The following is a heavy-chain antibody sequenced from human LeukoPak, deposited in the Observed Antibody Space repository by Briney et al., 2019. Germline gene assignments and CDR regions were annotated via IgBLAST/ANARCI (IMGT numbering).Heavy chain of an antibody. CDR2: ISSSSSYI. V-gene: IGHV3-21*01. CDR1: GFTFSSYS. J-gene: IGHJ5*02. CDR3: ARHTVTTFSDWFDP. Sequence: NSGRSLRLSCAASGFTFSSYSMNWVRQAPGKGLEWVSSISSSSSYIYYADSVKGRFTISRDNAKNSLYLQMNSLRAEDTAVYYCARHTVTTFSDWFDPWGQGTLVIVSS. D-gene: IGHD4-17*01.